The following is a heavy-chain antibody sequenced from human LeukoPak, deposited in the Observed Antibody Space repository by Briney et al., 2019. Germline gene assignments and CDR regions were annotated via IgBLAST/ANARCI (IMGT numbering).Heavy chain of an antibody. CDR2: INGGLENT. D-gene: IGHD3-10*01. CDR3: ARAEVLLSYGHNKHCLDV. Sequence: ASVKVSCKASGYTFTNYAIHWVRQAPGQSLDWMGQINGGLENTKYSQRFLGRVTITRDISANTAYMELSSLTSEDTAVYYCARAEVLLSYGHNKHCLDVWRQGTTVTVSS. V-gene: IGHV1-3*01. J-gene: IGHJ6*02. CDR1: GYTFTNYA.